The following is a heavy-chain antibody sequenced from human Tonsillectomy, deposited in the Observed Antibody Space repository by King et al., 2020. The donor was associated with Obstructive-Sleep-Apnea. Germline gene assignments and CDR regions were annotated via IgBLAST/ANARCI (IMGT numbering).Heavy chain of an antibody. D-gene: IGHD2/OR15-2a*01. Sequence: VQLVESGGGLVQPGGSLRLSCAASGFTFNKYWMSWVRQAPGKGLEWVANIKEDGSEKYYVDSVKGRFTISRDNAKNSLYLQMNSLRAEDTAVYYCARDRMNRSPLGWRWGQGTLVTVSS. CDR1: GFTFNKYW. CDR2: IKEDGSEK. CDR3: ARDRMNRSPLGWR. V-gene: IGHV3-7*01. J-gene: IGHJ4*02.